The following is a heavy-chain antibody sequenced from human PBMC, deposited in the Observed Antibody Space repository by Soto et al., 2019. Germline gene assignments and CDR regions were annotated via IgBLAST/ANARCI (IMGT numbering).Heavy chain of an antibody. CDR3: ARTNVGYSNVGY. CDR2: IDSDGSGT. D-gene: IGHD3-9*01. J-gene: IGHJ4*02. V-gene: IGHV3-74*01. Sequence: EVQLVESGGGLVQPGGSLRLPCVASGFTFSSYWMHWVRQTPGKGLMWVSRIDSDGSGTVYADSVKGRFTISRDNAKRTLYLQMNSLRAEDTAVYYCARTNVGYSNVGYWGQGALVTFSS. CDR1: GFTFSSYW.